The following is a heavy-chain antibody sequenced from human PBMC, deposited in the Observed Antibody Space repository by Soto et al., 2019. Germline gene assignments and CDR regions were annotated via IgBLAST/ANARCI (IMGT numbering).Heavy chain of an antibody. D-gene: IGHD1-20*01. V-gene: IGHV4-59*01. CDR3: ARESRLKYNWNYADY. J-gene: IGHJ4*02. CDR2: IYYSGST. CDR1: GGSISSYY. Sequence: PSETLSLTCTVSGGSISSYYWSWIRQPPGKGLEWIGYIYYSGSTNYNPSLKSRVTISVDTSKNQFSLKLSSVTAADTAVYYCARESRLKYNWNYADYWGQGPLVTVS.